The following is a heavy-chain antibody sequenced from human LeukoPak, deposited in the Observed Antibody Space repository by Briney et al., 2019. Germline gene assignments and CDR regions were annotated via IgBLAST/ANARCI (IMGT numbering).Heavy chain of an antibody. CDR2: IYYSGST. CDR3: ARFYFPTHFDD. J-gene: IGHJ4*02. V-gene: IGHV4-59*01. Sequence: SETLSLTCTVSGGSISSYYWSWIRQPPGKGLEWIGYIYYSGSTNYNPSLKSRVTISVDTSKNQFSLKLSSVIAADTAVYYCARFYFPTHFDDWGQGTLITVSS. CDR1: GGSISSYY. D-gene: IGHD2/OR15-2a*01.